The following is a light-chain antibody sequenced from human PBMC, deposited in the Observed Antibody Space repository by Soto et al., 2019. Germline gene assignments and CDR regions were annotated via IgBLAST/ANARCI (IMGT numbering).Light chain of an antibody. Sequence: QSVLTQPPSASGAPGQTITISCTGSGSNVGASYDVHWYQVHPGAAPRLLIYKNNNRPSGVPDRFSGSKSGTSASLAIAGRRAEDEADYYCHSYDNILSSQLFGGGTKLTVL. J-gene: IGLJ3*02. CDR2: KNN. V-gene: IGLV1-40*01. CDR3: HSYDNILSSQL. CDR1: GSNVGASYD.